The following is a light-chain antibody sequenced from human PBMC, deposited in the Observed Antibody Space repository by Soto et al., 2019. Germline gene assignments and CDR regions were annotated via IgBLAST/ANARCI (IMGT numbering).Light chain of an antibody. J-gene: IGKJ5*01. Sequence: DIQMTQSPSSLSATVGDRVTIACRASQSISSYLNWYQQKPGKAPKLLIYAASSLQSGVPSRFSGSGSGTEFTLTISRLEPEDFAVYYCQQCGSSSTFGQGTRLEIK. CDR1: QSISSY. V-gene: IGKV1-39*01. CDR2: AAS. CDR3: QQCGSSST.